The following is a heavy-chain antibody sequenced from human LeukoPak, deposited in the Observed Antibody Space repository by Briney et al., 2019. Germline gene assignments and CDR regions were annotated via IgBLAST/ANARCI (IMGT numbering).Heavy chain of an antibody. CDR2: INPSGGST. CDR3: ARDQNSRSYFFAFDI. Sequence: ASVKVSCKASGYTFTSYYMHWVRQAPGQGLEWMGIINPSGGSTSYAQKFQGRVTMTRDTSTSTVYMELSSLRSEDTAVYYCARDQNSRSYFFAFDIWGQGTMVTVSS. J-gene: IGHJ3*02. V-gene: IGHV1-46*01. D-gene: IGHD1-26*01. CDR1: GYTFTSYY.